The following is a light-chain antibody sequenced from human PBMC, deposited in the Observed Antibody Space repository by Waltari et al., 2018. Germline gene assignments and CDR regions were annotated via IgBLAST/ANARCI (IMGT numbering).Light chain of an antibody. V-gene: IGLV3-1*01. Sequence: SYELTQPPSVSVFPGQTASITCSGDKLGDKFASWYQQRPGQPPLLVIYQDSRRPSGIPERFSGSNSGNTATLTISGTQTMDEADYYCQAWDSGAVIFGGGTKLTVL. J-gene: IGLJ2*01. CDR2: QDS. CDR1: KLGDKF. CDR3: QAWDSGAVI.